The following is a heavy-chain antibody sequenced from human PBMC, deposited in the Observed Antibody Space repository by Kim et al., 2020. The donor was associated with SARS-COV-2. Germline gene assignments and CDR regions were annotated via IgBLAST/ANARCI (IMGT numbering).Heavy chain of an antibody. CDR3: ARVRSRLVPILVHSYYMDV. CDR2: MNPNSGNT. V-gene: IGHV1-8*01. J-gene: IGHJ6*03. CDR1: GYTFTSYD. Sequence: ASVKVSCKASGYTFTSYDINWVRQATGQGLEWMGWMNPNSGNTGYAQKFQGRVTMTRNTSISTAYMELSSLSTEDTAVYYCARVRSRLVPILVHSYYMDVWVKGATVTVSS. D-gene: IGHD3-9*01.